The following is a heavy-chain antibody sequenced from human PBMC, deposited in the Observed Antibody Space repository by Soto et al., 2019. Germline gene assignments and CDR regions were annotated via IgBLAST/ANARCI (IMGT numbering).Heavy chain of an antibody. Sequence: QPGGSLRLSCAASGFTFSIYAMSWVRHAPGKGLEWVSAISGSGGSTYYADSVKGRFTISRDNSKNTLYLQMNSLRAEDTAVYYCAKVHSSGWRGNYYYGMDVWGQGTTVTVSS. J-gene: IGHJ6*02. V-gene: IGHV3-23*01. CDR2: ISGSGGST. D-gene: IGHD6-19*01. CDR1: GFTFSIYA. CDR3: AKVHSSGWRGNYYYGMDV.